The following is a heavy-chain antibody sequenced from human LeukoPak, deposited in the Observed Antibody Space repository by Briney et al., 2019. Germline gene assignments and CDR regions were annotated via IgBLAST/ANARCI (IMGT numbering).Heavy chain of an antibody. D-gene: IGHD1-26*01. CDR3: VSGSYSVAFDI. J-gene: IGHJ3*02. V-gene: IGHV4-39*07. CDR1: GGSISSSSYY. CDR2: INHSGST. Sequence: SETLSLTCTVSGGSISSSSYYWGWIRQPPGKGLEWIGEINHSGSTNYNPSLKSRVTISVDTSKNQFSLKLSSVTAADTAVYYCVSGSYSVAFDIWGQGTMVTVSS.